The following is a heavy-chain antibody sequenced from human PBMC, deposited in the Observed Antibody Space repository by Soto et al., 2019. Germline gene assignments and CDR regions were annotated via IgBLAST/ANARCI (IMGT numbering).Heavy chain of an antibody. D-gene: IGHD3-9*01. Sequence: SQTLSLTCTVSGGSISSSSYYWGWIRQSPGKGLEWIGSIYYSGSTYYNPSLKSRVTISVDTSKNQFSLKLSSVTAADTAVYYCTSVYDILTGYPRGDYYGMDVWGQGTTVTVSS. CDR2: IYYSGST. CDR3: TSVYDILTGYPRGDYYGMDV. J-gene: IGHJ6*02. V-gene: IGHV4-39*01. CDR1: GGSISSSSYY.